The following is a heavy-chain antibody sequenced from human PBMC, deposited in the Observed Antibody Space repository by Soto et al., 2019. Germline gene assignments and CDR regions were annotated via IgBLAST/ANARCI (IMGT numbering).Heavy chain of an antibody. CDR2: ISYDGSNK. D-gene: IGHD5-18*01. V-gene: IGHV3-30-3*01. CDR1: GFTFSSYA. Sequence: QVQLVESGGGVVQPGRSLRLSCAASGFTFSSYAMHWVRQAPGKGLEWVAVISYDGSNKYYADSVKGRFTISRDNSKNTXXLQMNSLRAEDTAVYYCARDPWIELWLLREPAFDYWGQGTLVTVSS. CDR3: ARDPWIELWLLREPAFDY. J-gene: IGHJ4*02.